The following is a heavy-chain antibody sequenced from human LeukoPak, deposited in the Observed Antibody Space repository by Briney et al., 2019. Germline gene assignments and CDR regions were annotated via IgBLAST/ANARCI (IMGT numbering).Heavy chain of an antibody. V-gene: IGHV3-21*01. CDR3: ARAERGSQYGMDV. CDR1: GFTFSSYA. Sequence: GGSLRLSCAASGFTFSSYAMSWVRQAPGKGLEWVSSISSSSSYIYYADSVKGRFTISRDNAKNSLYLQMNSLRAEDTAVYYCARAERGSQYGMDVWGQGTTVTVSS. D-gene: IGHD1-26*01. J-gene: IGHJ6*02. CDR2: ISSSSSYI.